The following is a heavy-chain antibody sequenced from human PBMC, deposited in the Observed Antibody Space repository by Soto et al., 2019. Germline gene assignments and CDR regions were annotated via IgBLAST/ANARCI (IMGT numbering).Heavy chain of an antibody. V-gene: IGHV3-21*01. CDR3: AKTGRDAFDI. J-gene: IGHJ3*02. Sequence: GGSLRLSCAASGFTFSSYSMNWVRQAPGKGLEWVSSISSSSSYIDYADSVKGRFTISRDNAKNSLYLQMNSLRAEDTAVYCCAKTGRDAFDIWGQGTMVTVSS. CDR2: ISSSSSYI. CDR1: GFTFSSYS.